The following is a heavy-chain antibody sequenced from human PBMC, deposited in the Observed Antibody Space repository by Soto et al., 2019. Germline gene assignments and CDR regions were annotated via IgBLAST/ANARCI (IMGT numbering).Heavy chain of an antibody. CDR2: ISYDGSNK. D-gene: IGHD3-22*01. J-gene: IGHJ4*02. CDR3: AKDSSGSHFDY. Sequence: QVQLVESGGGVVQPGRSLRLSCAASGFTFSSYGMHWVRQAPGKGLEWVAVISYDGSNKYYADSVKGRFTISRDNSKNTLYLQMNSLRAEDTAVYYCAKDSSGSHFDYWGQVTLVTVSS. V-gene: IGHV3-30*18. CDR1: GFTFSSYG.